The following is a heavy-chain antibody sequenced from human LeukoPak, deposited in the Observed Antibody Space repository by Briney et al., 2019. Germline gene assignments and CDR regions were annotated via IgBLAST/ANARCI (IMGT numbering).Heavy chain of an antibody. CDR2: IWYDGSNK. Sequence: PGGSLRLSCAASGFTFSSYGMHWVRQAPGKGLEWVAVIWYDGSNKYYADSVKGRFTISRDNSKNTLYLQMNSLRAEDTAVYHCARDGFAVRGAYFDYWGQGTLVTVSS. CDR1: GFTFSSYG. J-gene: IGHJ4*02. V-gene: IGHV3-33*01. D-gene: IGHD3-10*01. CDR3: ARDGFAVRGAYFDY.